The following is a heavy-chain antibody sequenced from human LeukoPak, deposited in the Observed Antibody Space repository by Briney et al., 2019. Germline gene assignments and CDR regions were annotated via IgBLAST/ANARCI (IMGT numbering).Heavy chain of an antibody. CDR2: IYHSGST. CDR3: ARGTQWLVRDAFDI. V-gene: IGHV4-30-2*01. CDR1: GGSISSGGYY. J-gene: IGHJ3*02. D-gene: IGHD6-19*01. Sequence: PSQTLSLTCTVSGGSISSGGYYWSWIRQPPGKGLEWIGYIYHSGSTYYNPSLKSRVTISVDRSKNQFSLKLSSVTAADTAVYYCARGTQWLVRDAFDIWGQGTMVTVSS.